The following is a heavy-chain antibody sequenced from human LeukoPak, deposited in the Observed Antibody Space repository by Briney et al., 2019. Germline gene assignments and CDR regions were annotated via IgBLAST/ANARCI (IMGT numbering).Heavy chain of an antibody. CDR3: ASSAIAVAGTDWNDAFDY. J-gene: IGHJ3*01. D-gene: IGHD6-19*01. CDR2: ISPSDGST. Sequence: PGGSLRLSCAGAGFTFTVYSVSWVSQAPGKGLEWVSAISPSDGSTYYADSVKGRFTISRDNSKNTPYLQMNNLRAEDTAIYYCASSAIAVAGTDWNDAFDYWGQGTMVTVSS. V-gene: IGHV3-23*01. CDR1: GFTFTVYS.